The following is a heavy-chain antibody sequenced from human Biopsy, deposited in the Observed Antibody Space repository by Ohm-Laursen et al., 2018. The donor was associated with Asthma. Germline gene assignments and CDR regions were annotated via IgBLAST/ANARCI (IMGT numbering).Heavy chain of an antibody. CDR1: GYTFNSAG. J-gene: IGHJ6*02. Sequence: ASVTVSCTTSGYTFNSAGITWVRQAPGQGLGWMGWISVYNGNTKVAQKLQDRVTMITDTSTSTAYMELRSLGSDDTAVYFCARAVDYSHYYGIDVWGQGTTVTVS. CDR3: ARAVDYSHYYGIDV. CDR2: ISVYNGNT. V-gene: IGHV1-18*01. D-gene: IGHD3-10*01.